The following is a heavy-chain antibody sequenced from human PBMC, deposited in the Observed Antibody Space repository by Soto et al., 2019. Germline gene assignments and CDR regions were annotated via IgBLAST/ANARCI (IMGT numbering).Heavy chain of an antibody. CDR3: ARAYEILAGYGTGQYYFDY. D-gene: IGHD3-9*01. Sequence: PGGSLRLSCAASGFTFSSYSMNWVRQAPGKGLEWVSYISSSSSTIYYADSVKGRFTISRDNAKNSLYLQMNSLRDEDTAVYYCARAYEILAGYGTGQYYFDYWGQGTLVTVSS. CDR2: ISSSSSTI. CDR1: GFTFSSYS. J-gene: IGHJ4*02. V-gene: IGHV3-48*02.